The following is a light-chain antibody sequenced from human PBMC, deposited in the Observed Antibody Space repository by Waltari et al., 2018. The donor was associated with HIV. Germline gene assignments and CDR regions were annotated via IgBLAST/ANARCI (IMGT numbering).Light chain of an antibody. J-gene: IGLJ2*01. CDR2: DVI. V-gene: IGLV2-8*01. Sequence: QSALTHPPSASGSPGQSVTLSCTGTSSDVGGYNYVSWHQQHPGKAPKLMIYDVIKRPSGVPDRFSGSKSGNKASLTGSGFQPEDEADYYCSSHAGSKVVFGGGTRLTVL. CDR3: SSHAGSKVV. CDR1: SSDVGGYNY.